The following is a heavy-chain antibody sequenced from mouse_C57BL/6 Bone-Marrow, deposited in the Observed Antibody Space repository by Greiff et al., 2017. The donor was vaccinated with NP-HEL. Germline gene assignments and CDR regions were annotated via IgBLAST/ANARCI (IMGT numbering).Heavy chain of an antibody. CDR3: ARQLMITTRDYYAMDY. Sequence: VQGVESGPGLVAPSQSLSITCTVSGFSLTSYGVHWVRQPPGKGLEWLVVIWSDGSTTYNSALKSRLSISKDNSKSQVFLKMNSLQTDDTAMYYCARQLMITTRDYYAMDYWGQGTSVTVSS. D-gene: IGHD2-4*01. CDR2: IWSDGST. J-gene: IGHJ4*01. CDR1: GFSLTSYG. V-gene: IGHV2-6-1*01.